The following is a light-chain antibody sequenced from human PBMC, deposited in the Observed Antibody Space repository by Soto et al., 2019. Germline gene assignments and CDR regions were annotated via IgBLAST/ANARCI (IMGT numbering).Light chain of an antibody. CDR1: QSLVFSDGNTF. J-gene: IGKJ2*01. CDR3: MQGSHWPPRYT. Sequence: DVGMTQSPLSLPVTLGQPASISCRSSQSLVFSDGNTFFNWFHQRPGQSPRRLIYKVSKRDSGVPDRFSGSESATDFTLRISRVEAEDVGVYYFMQGSHWPPRYTFGQGTKLEIK. CDR2: KVS. V-gene: IGKV2-30*01.